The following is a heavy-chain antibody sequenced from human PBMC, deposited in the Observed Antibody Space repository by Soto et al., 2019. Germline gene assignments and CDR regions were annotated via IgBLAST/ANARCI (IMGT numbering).Heavy chain of an antibody. V-gene: IGHV1-18*01. CDR3: ARGPTDYYDNSGNYFLDY. D-gene: IGHD3-22*01. CDR1: GYTFTTYG. Sequence: QVQLVQSGAEVKKPGASVKVSCKASGYTFTTYGMSWVRQAPGQGLDWMGWISTYNGNTKYAERLQGRVTMTTDTTTRTAYMELSSLRSDDTAVYYCARGPTDYYDNSGNYFLDYWGQGTLVTVSS. J-gene: IGHJ4*02. CDR2: ISTYNGNT.